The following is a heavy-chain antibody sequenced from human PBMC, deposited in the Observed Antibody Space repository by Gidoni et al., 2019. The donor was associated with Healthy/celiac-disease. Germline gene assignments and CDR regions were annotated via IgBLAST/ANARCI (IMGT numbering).Heavy chain of an antibody. D-gene: IGHD4-17*01. J-gene: IGHJ6*03. CDR1: GFTLGDYA. Sequence: EVQLLESGGVLVQPGRSLRLSCTASGFTLGDYAMSWVRQAPGKGLEWVGFIRSKAYGGTTEYAASVKGRFTSSRDDSKSIAYLQMNSLKTEDTAVYYCTREGGDDYGVLYYMDVWGKGTTVTVSS. CDR2: IRSKAYGGTT. CDR3: TREGGDDYGVLYYMDV. V-gene: IGHV3-49*04.